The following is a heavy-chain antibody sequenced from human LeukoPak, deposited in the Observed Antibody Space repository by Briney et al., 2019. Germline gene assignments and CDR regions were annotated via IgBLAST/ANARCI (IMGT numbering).Heavy chain of an antibody. CDR3: VRGDSRDF. V-gene: IGHV3-21*01. D-gene: IGHD6-13*01. J-gene: IGHJ4*02. Sequence: GGSLRLSCVVSGITFSTCTMNWVRQAPGKGLEWVSSIGPSGTNTHYADSVKGRFTISRDNARNSLFLQMSSLRGDDTAVYYCVRGDSRDFWGQGTLVTVSS. CDR1: GITFSTCT. CDR2: IGPSGTNT.